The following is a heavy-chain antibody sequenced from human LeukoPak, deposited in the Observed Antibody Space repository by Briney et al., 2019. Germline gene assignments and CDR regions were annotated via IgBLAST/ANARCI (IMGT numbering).Heavy chain of an antibody. Sequence: PGGSLRLSCAASGFTFSTYAMHWVRQAPGKGLEWVAIISYDGNNKYYADSVKGRFTISRDNSKNTLYLQMNSLRAEDTAVYYCAREGYSYGFGGKYNWFDPWGQGTLVTVSS. V-gene: IGHV3-30*03. CDR3: AREGYSYGFGGKYNWFDP. D-gene: IGHD5-18*01. CDR2: ISYDGNNK. CDR1: GFTFSTYA. J-gene: IGHJ5*02.